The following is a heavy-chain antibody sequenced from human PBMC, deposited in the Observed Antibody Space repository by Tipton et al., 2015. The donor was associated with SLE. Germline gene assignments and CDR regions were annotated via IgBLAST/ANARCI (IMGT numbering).Heavy chain of an antibody. J-gene: IGHJ6*03. D-gene: IGHD2-2*03. CDR3: ARSPGFWYIDV. CDR2: FYSSGNT. CDR1: GGSISSGTYY. Sequence: TLSLTCVVSGGSISSGTYYWSWIRQPAGRGLELIGFFYSSGNTNHNPSLNSRVTISVDTSKNQFSLKLSSVTAADTAVYYCARSPGFWYIDVWGKGTTVTVSS. V-gene: IGHV4-61*02.